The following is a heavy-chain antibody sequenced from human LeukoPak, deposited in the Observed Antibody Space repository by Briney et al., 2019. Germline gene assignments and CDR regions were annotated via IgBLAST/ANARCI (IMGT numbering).Heavy chain of an antibody. CDR1: GGSISSGDYY. V-gene: IGHV4-30-4*08. CDR2: IYYSGST. J-gene: IGHJ5*02. CDR3: ARVGSGYPKNWFDP. D-gene: IGHD3-3*01. Sequence: PSQTLSLTCTVSGGSISSGDYYWSWIRQPPGKGLEWIGYIYYSGSTYYNPSLKSRVTISVDTSKNQFSLKLSSVTAADTAVYYCARVGSGYPKNWFDPWGQGTLVTVSS.